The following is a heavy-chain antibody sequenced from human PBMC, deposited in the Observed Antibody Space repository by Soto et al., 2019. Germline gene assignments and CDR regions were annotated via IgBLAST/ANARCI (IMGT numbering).Heavy chain of an antibody. CDR1: GFAFSSHG. CDR3: ARDDDYDDNGLDS. V-gene: IGHV3-33*01. J-gene: IGHJ5*01. CDR2: IVREGSEK. D-gene: IGHD4-17*01. Sequence: QVQLVESGGGVVQPGRSLRLSCAASGFAFSSHGMHWVRQAPGKGLEWVAVIVREGSEKHYADSVKGRFTISRDNSKNTLYLEMNSLRAEDAAVYYCARDDDYDDNGLDSWGQGTLVTVSS.